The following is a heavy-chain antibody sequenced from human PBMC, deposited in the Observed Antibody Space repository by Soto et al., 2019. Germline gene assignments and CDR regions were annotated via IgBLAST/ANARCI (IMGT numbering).Heavy chain of an antibody. V-gene: IGHV5-10-1*01. J-gene: IGHJ6*02. CDR2: IDPSDSYT. CDR3: ARPGKSSVITKTYVMDV. D-gene: IGHD2-21*01. CDR1: GYRFSSQW. Sequence: GESLKISCQGSGYRFSSQWNSWVRQLSGKGLEWMGRIDPSDSYTSYSPSFQGHVTTSTDNSISTAYLQWSSLKASDTAMYYCARPGKSSVITKTYVMDVWGQGTTLTVSS.